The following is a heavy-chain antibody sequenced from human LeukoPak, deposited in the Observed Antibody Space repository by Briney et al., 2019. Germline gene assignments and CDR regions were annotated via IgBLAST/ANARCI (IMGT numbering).Heavy chain of an antibody. CDR3: ARDYGTTTTTKRWGFFDY. J-gene: IGHJ4*02. D-gene: IGHD4-11*01. CDR1: GFTFSNNG. Sequence: QTGGSLRLSCAASGFTFSNNGMHWVRQAPGKGLEWVADIWYDGSNKYYADSVKGRFTISRDNSKNTLYLQMNSLRVEDTAVFYCARDYGTTTTTKRWGFFDYWGQGALVTVSS. V-gene: IGHV3-33*01. CDR2: IWYDGSNK.